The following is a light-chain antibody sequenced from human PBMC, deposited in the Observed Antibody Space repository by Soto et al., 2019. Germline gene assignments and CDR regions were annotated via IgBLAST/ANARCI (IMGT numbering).Light chain of an antibody. CDR1: SSDVGGYNY. CDR3: ASYAGSSRYV. V-gene: IGLV2-8*01. J-gene: IGLJ1*01. CDR2: EVN. Sequence: QSVLTQPASVSGSPGQSITISCTGTSSDVGGYNYVSWYQQHPGKAPKLIIFEVNKRPSGVPDRFSGSKSGNTASLTVSGLHAEDEAVYYCASYAGSSRYVFGTGTKVTVL.